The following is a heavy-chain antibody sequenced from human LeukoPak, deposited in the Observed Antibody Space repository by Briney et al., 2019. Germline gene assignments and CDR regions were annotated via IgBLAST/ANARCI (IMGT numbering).Heavy chain of an antibody. D-gene: IGHD3-22*01. J-gene: IGHJ3*02. CDR1: GFTFSSYA. Sequence: GGSLRLSCAASGFTFSSYAMSWVRQAPGKGLEWVSYIIGSGGNTYYADSVKGRFTISRDNSKNTLYLQMNSLRVEDTAVYYCAKDRVSSYYDSSGDDAFDIWGQGTMVTVSS. CDR3: AKDRVSSYYDSSGDDAFDI. CDR2: IIGSGGNT. V-gene: IGHV3-23*01.